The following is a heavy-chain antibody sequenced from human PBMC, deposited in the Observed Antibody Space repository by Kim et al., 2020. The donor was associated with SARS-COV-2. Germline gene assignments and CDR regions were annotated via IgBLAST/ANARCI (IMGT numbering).Heavy chain of an antibody. J-gene: IGHJ4*02. CDR2: INHSGST. V-gene: IGHV4-34*01. CDR1: GGSFNGYY. D-gene: IGHD2-21*01. CDR3: ARDSDGPFGY. Sequence: SETLSLTCAVYGGSFNGYYWSWIRQPPGKGLEWIGEINHSGSTNYNPSLKSRVTISVDTSKNQFSLKLSSVTAADTAVYYCARDSDGPFGYWGQGTLVTVSS.